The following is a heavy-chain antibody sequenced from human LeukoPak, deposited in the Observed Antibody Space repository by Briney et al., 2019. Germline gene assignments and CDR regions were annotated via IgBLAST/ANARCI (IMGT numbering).Heavy chain of an antibody. Sequence: PGGSLRLSCAASGFTFSSYSMNWVRQAPGKGLEWVSSISSSSSYIYYADSVKGRFTISRDNAKNSLYLQMNSLRAEDTAVYYCARDGDSSSWYTKERWEWALDIWGQGTMVTVSS. CDR1: GFTFSSYS. CDR3: ARDGDSSSWYTKERWEWALDI. CDR2: ISSSSSYI. D-gene: IGHD6-13*01. J-gene: IGHJ3*02. V-gene: IGHV3-21*01.